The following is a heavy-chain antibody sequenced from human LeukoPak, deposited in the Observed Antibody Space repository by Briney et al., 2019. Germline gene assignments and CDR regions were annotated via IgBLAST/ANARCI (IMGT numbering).Heavy chain of an antibody. Sequence: SVKVSCKASGGTFKNYAISWVRQAPGQGLEWMGGIIPIFGTANYAQKFQGRVTITADESTSTAYMELSSLRSEDTAVYYCARADLRGDAFDIWGQGTMVTVSS. CDR1: GGTFKNYA. J-gene: IGHJ3*02. V-gene: IGHV1-69*13. CDR2: IIPIFGTA. D-gene: IGHD3-16*01. CDR3: ARADLRGDAFDI.